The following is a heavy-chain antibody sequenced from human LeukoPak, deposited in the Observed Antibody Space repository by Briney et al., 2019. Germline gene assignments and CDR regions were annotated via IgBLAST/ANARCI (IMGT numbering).Heavy chain of an antibody. D-gene: IGHD6-13*01. CDR3: ARGGGYSSSWSY. J-gene: IGHJ4*02. Sequence: PSETLSLTCTVSGGSINNYYWNWIRQPPRKGLEWIGYIYYSGSTSYNPSLKSRVTISVDTSKSQFSLKLSSVTAADTAVYYCARGGGYSSSWSYWGQGTLVTVSS. V-gene: IGHV4-59*01. CDR1: GGSINNYY. CDR2: IYYSGST.